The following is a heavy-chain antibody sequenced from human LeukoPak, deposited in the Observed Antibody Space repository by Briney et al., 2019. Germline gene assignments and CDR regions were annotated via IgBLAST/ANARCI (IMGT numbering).Heavy chain of an antibody. Sequence: PGGSLRLSCAASGFSISRHWMHWVRQAPGKGLVWVSHVNKDQSVRTYADSVKGRLTISRDNAKNTLYLQMNSLRAEDTAVYYCARDVGYGFDVWGQGTTVTVSS. CDR3: ARDVGYGFDV. CDR1: GFSISRHW. D-gene: IGHD1-26*01. CDR2: VNKDQSVR. V-gene: IGHV3-74*01. J-gene: IGHJ6*02.